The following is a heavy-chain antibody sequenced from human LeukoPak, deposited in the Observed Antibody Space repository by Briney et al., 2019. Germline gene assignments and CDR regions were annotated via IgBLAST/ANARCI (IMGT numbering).Heavy chain of an antibody. J-gene: IGHJ4*02. Sequence: SETPSLTCAVYGGSFSGYYWSWIRQPPGKGLEWIGEINHSGSTNYNPSLKSRVTISVDTSKNQFSLKLSSVTAADTAVYHCARGTVWWLPYYFDYWGQGTLVTVSS. V-gene: IGHV4-34*01. CDR2: INHSGST. CDR3: ARGTVWWLPYYFDY. CDR1: GGSFSGYY. D-gene: IGHD5-12*01.